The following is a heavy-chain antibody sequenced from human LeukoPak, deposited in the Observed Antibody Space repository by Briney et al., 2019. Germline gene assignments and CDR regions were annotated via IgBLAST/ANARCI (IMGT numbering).Heavy chain of an antibody. J-gene: IGHJ4*02. D-gene: IGHD4-17*01. V-gene: IGHV4-59*01. CDR3: ARGGDYGDLYFDY. Sequence: SETLSLTCTFSGGSISTYYWSWIRQPPGKGPEWIGYIYYSGSTNYNPSLKSRVTISVDTSKNQFSLKLSSVTAADAAVYYCARGGDYGDLYFDYWGRGTLVTVSS. CDR1: GGSISTYY. CDR2: IYYSGST.